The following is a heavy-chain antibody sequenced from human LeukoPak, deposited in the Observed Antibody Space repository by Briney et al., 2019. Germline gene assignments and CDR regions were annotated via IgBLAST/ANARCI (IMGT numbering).Heavy chain of an antibody. V-gene: IGHV4-4*07. J-gene: IGHJ4*02. D-gene: IGHD3-22*01. Sequence: PSETLSLTCTVSGGSISSYYWSWIRQPAGEGLEWIGRLHTSGSTHYNPSLKSRVTMSVDTSKNQFSLKLSSVTAADTAVYYCARAGYYYDSSGYNRYSDYWGQGTLVTVSS. CDR2: LHTSGST. CDR3: ARAGYYYDSSGYNRYSDY. CDR1: GGSISSYY.